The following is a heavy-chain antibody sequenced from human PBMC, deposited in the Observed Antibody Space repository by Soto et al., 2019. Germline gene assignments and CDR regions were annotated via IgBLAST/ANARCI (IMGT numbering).Heavy chain of an antibody. V-gene: IGHV1-69*13. CDR3: AADRLVYAHLCYYYMDS. D-gene: IGHD2-8*01. Sequence: SVKVSCKASGGTFSSSAISWVRQAPGQGLEWMGGIIPIFGTANYAQKFQGRVTITADESTRTAYMELSSLRSEDTAVYYCAADRLVYAHLCYYYMDSWGQGTKVTVSS. CDR1: GGTFSSSA. CDR2: IIPIFGTA. J-gene: IGHJ6*03.